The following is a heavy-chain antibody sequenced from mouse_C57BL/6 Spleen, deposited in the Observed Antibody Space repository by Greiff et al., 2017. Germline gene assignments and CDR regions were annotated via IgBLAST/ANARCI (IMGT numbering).Heavy chain of an antibody. CDR3: APYYYGSSPWFAY. CDR1: GYAFSSSW. J-gene: IGHJ3*01. D-gene: IGHD1-1*01. V-gene: IGHV1-82*01. CDR2: IYPGDGDT. Sequence: VKLQESGPELVKPGASVKISCKASGYAFSSSWMNWVKQRPGKGLEWIGRIYPGDGDTNYNGKFKGKATLTADKSSSTAYMQLSSLTSEDSAVYFCAPYYYGSSPWFAYWGQGTLVTVSA.